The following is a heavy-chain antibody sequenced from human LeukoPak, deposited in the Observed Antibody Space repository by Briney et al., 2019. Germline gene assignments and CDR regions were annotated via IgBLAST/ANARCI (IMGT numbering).Heavy chain of an antibody. D-gene: IGHD5-12*01. CDR3: ARDRGFTSYDY. Sequence: GGSLRLSCAASGFTFRDSWMHWVRQAPGKGLEWVANINQDGSHKYYVDSVEGRFIISRDTAKNSVRLQMNSLRAEDTAAYYCARDRGFTSYDYWGQGILVTVSS. J-gene: IGHJ4*02. V-gene: IGHV3-7*01. CDR1: GFTFRDSW. CDR2: INQDGSHK.